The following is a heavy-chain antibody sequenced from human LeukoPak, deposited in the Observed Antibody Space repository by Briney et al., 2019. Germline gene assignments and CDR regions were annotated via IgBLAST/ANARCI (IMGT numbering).Heavy chain of an antibody. V-gene: IGHV4-59*01. Sequence: SETLSLTCTVSGGSISSYYWSWIRQPPGKGLEWIGYIYYSGSTNYNPSLKSRVTISVDTSKNQFSLKLSSVTAADTAVYYCARSVIVQAGAAFDIWGQGTMVTVSS. CDR3: ARSVIVQAGAAFDI. D-gene: IGHD2/OR15-2a*01. CDR1: GGSISSYY. J-gene: IGHJ3*02. CDR2: IYYSGST.